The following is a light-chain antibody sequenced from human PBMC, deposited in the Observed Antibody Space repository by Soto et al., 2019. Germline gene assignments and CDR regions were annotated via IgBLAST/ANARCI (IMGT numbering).Light chain of an antibody. V-gene: IGLV2-14*03. CDR1: SGDIGGFDY. CDR3: SSYSGGSTLVL. Sequence: QSALTQPASVSGSPGQSITLSCTGTSGDIGGFDYVSWYQQHPGKAPKLILTAVSDRPSGVSHRFSGSKSGSTASLTISGLQPEDEAHYFCSSYSGGSTLVLFGGGTKLTVL. J-gene: IGLJ2*01. CDR2: AVS.